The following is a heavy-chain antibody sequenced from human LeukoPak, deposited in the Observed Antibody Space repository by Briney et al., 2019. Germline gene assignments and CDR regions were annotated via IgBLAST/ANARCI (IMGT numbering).Heavy chain of an antibody. CDR2: MSGTGGTS. CDR3: AKWVPRSLESIYGMDV. D-gene: IGHD3-3*01. V-gene: IGHV3-23*01. J-gene: IGHJ6*02. CDR1: GFKFSDYA. Sequence: PGGSLRLYCAASGFKFSDYAMNWVRQAPGKGLEWVSGMSGTGGTSYYADSAKGRFTISRDNSKSTLDLQMNSLRAEDTAVYYCAKWVPRSLESIYGMDVWGQGTTVIVSS.